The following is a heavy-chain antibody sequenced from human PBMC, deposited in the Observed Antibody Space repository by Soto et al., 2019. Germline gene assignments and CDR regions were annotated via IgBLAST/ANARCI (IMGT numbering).Heavy chain of an antibody. J-gene: IGHJ4*02. CDR2: ISGSGGST. CDR1: GFTFSSYA. V-gene: IGHV3-23*01. D-gene: IGHD3-10*01. CDR3: AKDTSPKVSVGRFDH. Sequence: GGSLRLSCAASGFTFSSYAMSWVRQAPGKGLEWVSAISGSGGSTYYADSVKGRFTISRDNSKNTLYLQMNSLRAEDTAVYYCAKDTSPKVSVGRFDHWRQGTLVTVSS.